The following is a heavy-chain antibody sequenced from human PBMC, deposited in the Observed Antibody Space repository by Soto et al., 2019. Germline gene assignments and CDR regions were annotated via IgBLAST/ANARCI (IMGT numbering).Heavy chain of an antibody. Sequence: GASVKVSCKASGLTFIDSAVQWVRQAPGQGLEWMGWVNPNSGGTNYAQKFQGWVTMTRDTSISTAYMELSRLRSDDTAVYYCVTSPVSIAVAGETEYYFDYWGQGSLVTVSS. CDR3: VTSPVSIAVAGETEYYFDY. V-gene: IGHV1-2*04. CDR1: GLTFIDSA. J-gene: IGHJ4*02. D-gene: IGHD6-19*01. CDR2: VNPNSGGT.